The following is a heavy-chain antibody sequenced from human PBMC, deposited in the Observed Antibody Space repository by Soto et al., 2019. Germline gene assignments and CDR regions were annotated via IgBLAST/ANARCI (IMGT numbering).Heavy chain of an antibody. CDR1: GFTFSSYG. J-gene: IGHJ6*02. V-gene: IGHV3-33*01. CDR3: ARGMEPRDGSGMDV. CDR2: IWYDGSNK. Sequence: GGSLRLSCAASGFTFSSYGMHWVRQAPGKGLEWVAVIWYDGSNKYYADSVKGRFTISRDNSKSTLYLQMNSLRAEDTAVYYCARGMEPRDGSGMDVWGQGTTVTDS. D-gene: IGHD1-26*01.